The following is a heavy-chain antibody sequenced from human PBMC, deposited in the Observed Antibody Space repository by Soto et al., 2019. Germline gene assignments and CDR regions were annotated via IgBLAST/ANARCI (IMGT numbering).Heavy chain of an antibody. V-gene: IGHV3-23*01. CDR1: GFTFSSYA. J-gene: IGHJ3*02. D-gene: IGHD2-2*02. CDR2: ISGSGGST. Sequence: GGSLRLSCAASGFTFSSYAMSWVRQAPGKGLEWVSAISGSGGSTYYADSVKGRFTISRDNSKNTLYLQMNSLRAEDTAVYYCGYCSSTSCYNSGLYNDAFDIWGQGTMVTVSS. CDR3: GYCSSTSCYNSGLYNDAFDI.